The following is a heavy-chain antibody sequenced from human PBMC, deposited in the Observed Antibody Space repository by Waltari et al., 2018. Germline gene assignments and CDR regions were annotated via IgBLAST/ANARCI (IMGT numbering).Heavy chain of an antibody. CDR1: GFTFSSYG. CDR3: AKDQYSSGFDY. J-gene: IGHJ4*02. Sequence: QVQLVESGGGVVQPGRSLRLSCAASGFTFSSYGMHWVRQAPGKGLEWVAVISYDGSNKYYADSVKGRFTISRDNSKNTRDLQMNSLRAEDTAVYYCAKDQYSSGFDYWGQGTLVTVSS. CDR2: ISYDGSNK. V-gene: IGHV3-30*18. D-gene: IGHD6-19*01.